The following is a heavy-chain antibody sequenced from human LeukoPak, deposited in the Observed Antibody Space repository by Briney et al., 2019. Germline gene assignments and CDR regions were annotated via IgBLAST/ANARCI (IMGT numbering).Heavy chain of an antibody. CDR2: INPNSGGT. Sequence: ASVKVSCKASGYTFTGYYMHWVRQAPGQGLEWMGWINPNSGGTNYAQKFQGRVTMTRDTSISTAYMELSRLRSDDTAMYYCARESQHRYGSGSRAFDIWGQGTMVTVSS. J-gene: IGHJ3*02. D-gene: IGHD3-10*01. V-gene: IGHV1-2*02. CDR1: GYTFTGYY. CDR3: ARESQHRYGSGSRAFDI.